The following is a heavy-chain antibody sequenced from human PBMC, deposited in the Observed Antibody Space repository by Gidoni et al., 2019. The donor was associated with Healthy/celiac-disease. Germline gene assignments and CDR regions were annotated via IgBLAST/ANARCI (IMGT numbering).Heavy chain of an antibody. J-gene: IGHJ3*02. CDR2: IIPIFGTA. V-gene: IGHV1-69*01. Sequence: QVQLVQSGAEVKKPGSSVKVSCKASGGTFSSYAISWVRQAPGQGLEWMGGIIPIFGTANYAQKFQGRVTITADESTSTAYMELSSLRSEDTAVYYCARDERVVTAIRGGAFDIWGQGTMVTVSS. D-gene: IGHD2-21*02. CDR3: ARDERVVTAIRGGAFDI. CDR1: GGTFSSYA.